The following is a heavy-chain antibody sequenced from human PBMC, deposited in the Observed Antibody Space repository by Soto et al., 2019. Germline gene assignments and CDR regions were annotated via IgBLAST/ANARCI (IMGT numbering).Heavy chain of an antibody. CDR2: IYPGDSDT. CDR1: GYSFTSYW. V-gene: IGHV5-51*01. Sequence: GESLKISCKGSGYSFTSYWIGWVRQMPGKGLEWMGIIYPGDSDTRYSPSFQGQVTISADKSISTAYLQWSSLKASDTAMYYCARHEIAAAGTWGQCDPWGQGTLVTVSS. J-gene: IGHJ5*02. D-gene: IGHD6-13*01. CDR3: ARHEIAAAGTWGQCDP.